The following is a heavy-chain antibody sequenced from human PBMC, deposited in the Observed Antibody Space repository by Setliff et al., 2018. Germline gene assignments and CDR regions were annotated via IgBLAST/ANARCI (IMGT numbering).Heavy chain of an antibody. CDR1: GYSISSGYY. D-gene: IGHD1-20*01. J-gene: IGHJ4*02. CDR2: IYHSGST. Sequence: NPSETLSLTCTVSGYSISSGYYWGWIRQPPGKGLEWIGSIYHSGSTYYNPSLKSRVTISVDTSKNQFSLKLSSVTAADTAVYYCARYNAREYYFDYWGQGTLVTVSS. V-gene: IGHV4-38-2*02. CDR3: ARYNAREYYFDY.